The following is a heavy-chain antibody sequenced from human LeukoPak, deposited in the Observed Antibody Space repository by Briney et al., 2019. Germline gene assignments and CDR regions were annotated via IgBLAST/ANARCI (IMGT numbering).Heavy chain of an antibody. Sequence: ASVKVSCKASGYTFTGYYMHWVRQAPGQGLEWMGWINPNSGGTDYAQKFQGRVTMTRDTSISTAYMELSRLRSDDTAVYYCARDTGGPMVRGVIYYWGQGTLVTVSS. V-gene: IGHV1-2*02. CDR3: ARDTGGPMVRGVIYY. CDR1: GYTFTGYY. J-gene: IGHJ4*02. D-gene: IGHD3-10*01. CDR2: INPNSGGT.